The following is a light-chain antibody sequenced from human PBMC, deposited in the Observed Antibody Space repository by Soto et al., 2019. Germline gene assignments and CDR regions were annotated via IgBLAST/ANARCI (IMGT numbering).Light chain of an antibody. CDR1: SGHSSYA. J-gene: IGLJ2*01. Sequence: QPVLTQSPSASASLGASVKLTCTLSSGHSSYAIAWHQQQPEKGPRYLMKVNSNGSNSKGDGIPDRFSGSSSGAERYLTISSLQSEDEADYYCQTWGSGIRVVFGGGTKVTVL. CDR3: QTWGSGIRVV. V-gene: IGLV4-69*01. CDR2: VNSNGSN.